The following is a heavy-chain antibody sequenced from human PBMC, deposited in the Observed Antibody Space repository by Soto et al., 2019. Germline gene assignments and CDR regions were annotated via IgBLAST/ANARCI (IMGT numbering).Heavy chain of an antibody. CDR2: ISVYHGNT. CDR3: ARDHGGAAMALLY. J-gene: IGHJ4*02. D-gene: IGHD2-2*01. CDR1: GYNFLNYG. V-gene: IGHV1-18*04. Sequence: ASVKVSCKTSGYNFLNYGMSWVRQAPGQGPEWMGWISVYHGNTIYAQNFQGRVTMTTDTSTSTAYMELTSLRSDDTGVYYCARDHGGAAMALLYWGQGTLVTVSS.